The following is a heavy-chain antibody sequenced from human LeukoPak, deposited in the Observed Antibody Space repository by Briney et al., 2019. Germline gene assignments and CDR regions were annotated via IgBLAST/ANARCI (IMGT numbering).Heavy chain of an antibody. V-gene: IGHV1-2*02. CDR1: GYTFTGYY. CDR3: ASIGDSSGWTPIDY. CDR2: INPNSGGT. J-gene: IGHJ4*02. D-gene: IGHD6-19*01. Sequence: SVKVSCKASGYTFTGYYMHWVRQAPGQGLEWMGWINPNSGGTNYAQKFHGRVTMTRDTSISTAYMELSRLRSDDTAVYYCASIGDSSGWTPIDYWGQGTLVTVSS.